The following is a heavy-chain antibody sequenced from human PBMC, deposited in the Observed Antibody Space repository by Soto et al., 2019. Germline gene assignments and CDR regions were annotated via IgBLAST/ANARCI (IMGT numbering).Heavy chain of an antibody. Sequence: QMQLVQSGPEVKKPGTSVKVSCKASGFTFTSSAVQWVRQARGQRLEWIGWIVVGSGNTNYAQKFQERVTITRDMSTSTAYRELSSLRSEDTAVYYCAAVPYYYDSSGYLDAFDIWGQGTMVTVSS. V-gene: IGHV1-58*01. CDR2: IVVGSGNT. CDR1: GFTFTSSA. D-gene: IGHD3-22*01. J-gene: IGHJ3*02. CDR3: AAVPYYYDSSGYLDAFDI.